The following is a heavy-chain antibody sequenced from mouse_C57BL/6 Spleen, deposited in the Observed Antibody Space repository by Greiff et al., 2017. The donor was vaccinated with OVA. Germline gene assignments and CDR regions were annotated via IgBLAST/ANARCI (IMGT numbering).Heavy chain of an antibody. D-gene: IGHD2-4*01. V-gene: IGHV1-15*01. J-gene: IGHJ1*03. CDR2: IDPETGGT. Sequence: QVHVKQSGAELVRPGASVTLSCKASGYTFTDYEMHWVKQTPVPGLEWIGAIDPETGGTAYNQKFKGKAILSADKSSSTAYMELRSLTSEDSAVYYCTRKDYDYDCWYFDVWGTGTTVTVSS. CDR3: TRKDYDYDCWYFDV. CDR1: GYTFTDYE.